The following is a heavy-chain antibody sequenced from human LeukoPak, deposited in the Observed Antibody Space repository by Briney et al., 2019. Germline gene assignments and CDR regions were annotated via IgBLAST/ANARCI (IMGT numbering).Heavy chain of an antibody. CDR1: GYTFTGYY. CDR3: ARDGRYSYGHYYYYYMDV. D-gene: IGHD5-18*01. J-gene: IGHJ6*03. Sequence: ASVKVSCKASGYTFTGYYMQWVRQAPGQGLAWMGWINPNSGGTNYTQKFQGRVTMTRDTSISTAYMELSRLRSDDTAVYCCARDGRYSYGHYYYYYMDVGGKETAVTVSS. V-gene: IGHV1-2*02. CDR2: INPNSGGT.